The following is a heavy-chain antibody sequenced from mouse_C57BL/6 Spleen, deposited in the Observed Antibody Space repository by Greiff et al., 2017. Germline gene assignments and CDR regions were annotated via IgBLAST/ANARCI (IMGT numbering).Heavy chain of an antibody. V-gene: IGHV1-81*01. CDR1: GYTFTSYG. Sequence: VTLMESGAELARPGASVKLSCKASGYTFTSYGISWVKQRTGQGLEWIGEIYPRRGNTYYNEKFKGRATLTADKSSSTAYMELRSLTSEDSAVYVCARGEDYYGSSSLYAMDYWGQGTSVTVSS. D-gene: IGHD1-1*01. J-gene: IGHJ4*01. CDR3: ARGEDYYGSSSLYAMDY. CDR2: IYPRRGNT.